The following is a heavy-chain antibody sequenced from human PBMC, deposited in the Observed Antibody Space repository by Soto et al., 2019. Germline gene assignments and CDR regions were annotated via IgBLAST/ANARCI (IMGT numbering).Heavy chain of an antibody. D-gene: IGHD3-22*01. J-gene: IGHJ4*02. Sequence: QISLKESGPTLVKPTQTLTLTCTFSGFSLTTGGVGVGWIRQPPGKALEWLALIYWDDDKRYSPSLETRLTITKDTSRNQVVLTMTNMDPVDTATYYCVHQYIVVPVSHFDYWGQGTLVTVSS. CDR2: IYWDDDK. V-gene: IGHV2-5*02. CDR3: VHQYIVVPVSHFDY. CDR1: GFSLTTGGVG.